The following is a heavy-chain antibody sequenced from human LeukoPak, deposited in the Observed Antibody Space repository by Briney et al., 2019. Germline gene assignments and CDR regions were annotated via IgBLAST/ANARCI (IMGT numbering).Heavy chain of an antibody. CDR3: ASESSSWYSNWFDP. CDR2: IYTSGTT. Sequence: SETLSLTCTVSGGSISSDNYYWSWIRQPAGQGLEWIGRIYTSGTTKYNPSLKSRVTISVDTSKNQFSLKLSSVTAADTAVYYCASESSSWYSNWFDPWGQGTLVTVSS. D-gene: IGHD6-13*01. CDR1: GGSISSDNYY. V-gene: IGHV4-61*02. J-gene: IGHJ5*02.